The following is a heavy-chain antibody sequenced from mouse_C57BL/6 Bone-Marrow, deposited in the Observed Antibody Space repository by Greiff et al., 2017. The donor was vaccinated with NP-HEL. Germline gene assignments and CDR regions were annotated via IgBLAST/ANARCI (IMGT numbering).Heavy chain of an antibody. D-gene: IGHD2-1*01. CDR1: GYTFTSYG. Sequence: QVQLQQSGAELARPGASVKLSCKASGYTFTSYGISWVKQRTGQGLEWIGEIYPSSGNTYYNEKFKGKATLTADKSSSTAYMELRMQKSEYSAVYVCAKGYYGNYLEYWGKGTTLTVAS. CDR3: AKGYYGNYLEY. J-gene: IGHJ2*01. CDR2: IYPSSGNT. V-gene: IGHV1-81*01.